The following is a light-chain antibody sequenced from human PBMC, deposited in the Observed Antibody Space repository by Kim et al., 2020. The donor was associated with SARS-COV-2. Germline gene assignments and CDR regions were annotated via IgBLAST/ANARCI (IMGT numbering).Light chain of an antibody. CDR3: SSYAGSNDWV. V-gene: IGLV2-8*01. CDR2: EVS. Sequence: GQSFTISCTGTSSDVGGYNYVSWYQQHPGKAPKLMIYEVSKRPSGVPDRFSGSKSGNAASLTVSGLQAEDEADYYCSSYAGSNDWVFGGGTKLTVL. CDR1: SSDVGGYNY. J-gene: IGLJ3*02.